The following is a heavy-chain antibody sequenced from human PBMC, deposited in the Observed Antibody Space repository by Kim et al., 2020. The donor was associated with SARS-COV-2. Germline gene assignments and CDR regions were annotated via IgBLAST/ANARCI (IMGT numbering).Heavy chain of an antibody. Sequence: SETLSLTCTVSGGSISSSSYYWGWIRQPPGKGLEWIGSIYYSGSTYYNPSLKSRVTISVDTSKNQFSLKLSSVTAADTAVYYCARGFITMVWGVTHFDY. J-gene: IGHJ4*01. V-gene: IGHV4-39*01. CDR2: IYYSGST. D-gene: IGHD3-10*01. CDR1: GGSISSSSYY. CDR3: ARGFITMVWGVTHFDY.